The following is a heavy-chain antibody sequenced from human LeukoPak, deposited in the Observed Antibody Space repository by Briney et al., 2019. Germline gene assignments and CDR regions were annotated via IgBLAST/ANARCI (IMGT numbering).Heavy chain of an antibody. CDR3: ARGRLTGIAVAGTWFDP. D-gene: IGHD6-19*01. V-gene: IGHV1-18*01. CDR1: GYTFTSYG. CDR2: ISAYNGNT. J-gene: IGHJ5*02. Sequence: ASVKVSCKASGYTFTSYGISWVRQAPGQGLEWMGWISAYNGNTNYAQKLQGRVIMTTDTSTSTAYMELRRLRSDDTAVYYCARGRLTGIAVAGTWFDPWGQGTLVTVSS.